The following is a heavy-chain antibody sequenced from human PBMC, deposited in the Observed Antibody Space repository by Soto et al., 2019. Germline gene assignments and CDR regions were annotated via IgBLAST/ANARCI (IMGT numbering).Heavy chain of an antibody. CDR1: GFTFTNAW. V-gene: IGHV3-15*01. CDR2: IRSRADDGTT. J-gene: IGHJ4*02. D-gene: IGHD6-13*01. CDR3: ATEGIASRPPFAY. Sequence: EVQLVESGGGLVKPGGSLRLSCAASGFTFTNAWMTWVRQAPGKGLEWVGHIRSRADDGTTDYAAPLKGRFTISRDDSKNMLDLQMNSLKTEDTAVYFCATEGIASRPPFAYWGQGTLVTVSS.